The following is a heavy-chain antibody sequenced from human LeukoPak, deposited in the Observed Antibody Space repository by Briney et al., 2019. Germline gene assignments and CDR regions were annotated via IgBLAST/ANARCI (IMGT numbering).Heavy chain of an antibody. D-gene: IGHD6-19*01. CDR3: ARQDPYSSGWYP. J-gene: IGHJ5*02. CDR1: GFTFNNYA. Sequence: GGSLRLSCAASGFTFNNYAMSWVRQAPGKGLEWVSAISDSGTYTYYADSVKGRFTISRDNSKNTLCLQMNSLRAEDTAVYYCARQDPYSSGWYPWGQGTLVTVSS. CDR2: ISDSGTYT. V-gene: IGHV3-23*01.